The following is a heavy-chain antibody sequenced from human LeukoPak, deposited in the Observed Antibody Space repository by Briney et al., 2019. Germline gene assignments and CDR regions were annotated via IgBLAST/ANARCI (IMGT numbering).Heavy chain of an antibody. CDR1: GFTFSSYA. D-gene: IGHD3-22*01. J-gene: IGHJ5*02. CDR3: TKGPYYYDSSGYSRRWFDP. CDR2: ISGSGGRT. Sequence: PGGSLRLSCAASGFTFSSYAISWVRQAPGKGLEWVSSISGSGGRTYYADSVKGRFTISRDNSKNTLYLQMNSLRAEDTAVYYCTKGPYYYDSSGYSRRWFDPWGQGTLVTVSS. V-gene: IGHV3-23*01.